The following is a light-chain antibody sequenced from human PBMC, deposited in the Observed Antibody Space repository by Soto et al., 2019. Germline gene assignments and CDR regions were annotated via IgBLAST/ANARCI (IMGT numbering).Light chain of an antibody. J-gene: IGLJ2*01. CDR1: SSDVGGYNY. Sequence: QSVLTQPASVSGSPGQSITISCTGTSSDVGGYNYVSWYQQHPGKAPKLMIYDVNNRPSGVSNRFSGSKSGNTASLTISGLQAEDEAYYYCSSYTSSSTLVVFGGGTKLTVL. CDR2: DVN. V-gene: IGLV2-14*01. CDR3: SSYTSSSTLVV.